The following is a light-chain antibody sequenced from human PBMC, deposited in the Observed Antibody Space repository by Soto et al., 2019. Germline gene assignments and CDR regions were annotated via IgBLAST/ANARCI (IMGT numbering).Light chain of an antibody. CDR1: QSVSSY. V-gene: IGKV3D-15*01. Sequence: IVFTQFPFTLSLSPGERATLSCRASQSVSSYLAWYQQKPGQAPRLLIYGASTRATGIAARFSGSGSGTEFTLTISGLQSEDFATYYCQQYNKWPVTFGGGTKVDIK. CDR3: QQYNKWPVT. J-gene: IGKJ4*01. CDR2: GAS.